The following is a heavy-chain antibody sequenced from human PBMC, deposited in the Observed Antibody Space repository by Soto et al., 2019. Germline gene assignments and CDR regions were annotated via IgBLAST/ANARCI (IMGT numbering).Heavy chain of an antibody. CDR1: GHNSAGSW. V-gene: IGHV5-10-1*01. CDR2: IDPSDSQT. D-gene: IGHD4-17*01. CDR3: ARQTYDGDTGPNCQYYCES. J-gene: IGHJ4*02. Sequence: KISRKRSGHNSAGSWITRVRQKPGKGLAWVGRIDPSDSQTYYSPSVGGPVTMSVTKSITTLFLLWSRLRASDTAMYYCARQTYDGDTGPNCQYYCESWGQGTPVAVSS.